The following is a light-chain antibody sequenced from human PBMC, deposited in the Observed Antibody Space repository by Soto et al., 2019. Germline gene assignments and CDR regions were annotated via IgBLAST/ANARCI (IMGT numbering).Light chain of an antibody. J-gene: IGKJ1*01. CDR1: QSISRD. Sequence: IQMTQSPSSLSASVVDRGTIACRASQSISRDLHWYQHRPGEAPNLLISRASRLQSGVPSRFSGSGFGTDFTLTISSLQPDDFATYYCQHYNSYSEAFGQGTKVDIK. CDR2: RAS. V-gene: IGKV1-39*01. CDR3: QHYNSYSEA.